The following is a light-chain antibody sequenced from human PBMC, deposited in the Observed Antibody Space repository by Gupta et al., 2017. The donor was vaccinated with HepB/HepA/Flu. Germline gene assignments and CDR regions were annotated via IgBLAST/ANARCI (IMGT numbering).Light chain of an antibody. CDR1: SSDVGAYNY. CDR2: DVY. CDR3: TSFTGRLTDV. Sequence: SALTLPASVSGLPGQSTTMSCTGTSSDVGAYNYVSWYQHYPGKAPKRSMYDVYYRPSGVSNRVSGSKSGNTASPTISELQAEDEADDYCTSFTGRLTDVFGSGTKVTVL. J-gene: IGLJ1*01. V-gene: IGLV2-14*03.